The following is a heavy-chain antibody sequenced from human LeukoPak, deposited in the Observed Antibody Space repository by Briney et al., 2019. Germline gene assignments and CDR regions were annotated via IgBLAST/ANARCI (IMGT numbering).Heavy chain of an antibody. V-gene: IGHV1-18*01. CDR1: GYTFTSYG. CDR2: ISAYNGNT. J-gene: IGHJ4*02. D-gene: IGHD3-22*01. CDR3: ARVADALAMIVEVIDY. Sequence: ASVKVSCKASGYTFTSYGISWVRQAPGQGLEWMGWISAYNGNTNYAQKLQGRVTMTTDTSTSTAYMELRSLRSDDTAVYYCARVADALAMIVEVIDYWGQGTLVTVSS.